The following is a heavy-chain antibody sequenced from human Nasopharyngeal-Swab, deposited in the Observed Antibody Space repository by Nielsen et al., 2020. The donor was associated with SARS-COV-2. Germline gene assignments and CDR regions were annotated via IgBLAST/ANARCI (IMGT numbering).Heavy chain of an antibody. V-gene: IGHV1-18*01. CDR2: INAYNGNT. J-gene: IGHJ6*02. Sequence: ASVKVSCKASGYTFTSYGISWVRQAPGQGLEWMGWINAYNGNTNYAQKLQGRVTMTTDTSTSTAYMELRSLRSDDTAVYYCARVGGYDFWSGYYYYYYGMDVWGQGTTVTVSS. CDR3: ARVGGYDFWSGYYYYYYGMDV. D-gene: IGHD3-3*01. CDR1: GYTFTSYG.